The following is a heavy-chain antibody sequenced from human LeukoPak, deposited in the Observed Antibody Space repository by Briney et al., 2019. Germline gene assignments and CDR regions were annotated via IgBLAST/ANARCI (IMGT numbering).Heavy chain of an antibody. J-gene: IGHJ4*02. Sequence: GGSLRLSCAASGFTFSNYWMHWVRQAPGKGLVWVSRISTDGSSTNYADSVKGRFTISRDNARNTVYPQMNSLRAEDTAVYYCVRLLDRDYWGQGTLVTVSS. V-gene: IGHV3-74*01. CDR3: VRLLDRDY. CDR1: GFTFSNYW. CDR2: ISTDGSST. D-gene: IGHD3-3*01.